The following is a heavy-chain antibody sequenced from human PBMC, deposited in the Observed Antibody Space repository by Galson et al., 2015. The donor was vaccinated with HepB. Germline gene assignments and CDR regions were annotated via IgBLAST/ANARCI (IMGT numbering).Heavy chain of an antibody. CDR1: GFTFNDAW. CDR2: IKSKAEDGTT. CDR3: ATSLAFGYGYSTVATDY. Sequence: SLRLSCAASGFTFNDAWMNWVRQAPGKGLEWVGRIKSKAEDGTTIYAAPVRGRFSISRDDSRNTLYLQMNSLTTEDTAVYDCATSLAFGYGYSTVATDYWGQGTLVTVSS. D-gene: IGHD2/OR15-2a*01. V-gene: IGHV3-15*01. J-gene: IGHJ4*02.